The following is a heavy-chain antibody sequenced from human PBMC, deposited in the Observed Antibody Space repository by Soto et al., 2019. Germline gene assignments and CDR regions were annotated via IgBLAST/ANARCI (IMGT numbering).Heavy chain of an antibody. J-gene: IGHJ6*02. V-gene: IGHV3-7*04. D-gene: IGHD6-19*01. CDR3: ARDGSGWYSAYYYGMDV. Sequence: GGSLRLSCAASRFTFSSYWMSWVRQAPGKGLEWVANIKQDGSEKYYVDSVKGRFTISRDNAKNSLYLQMNSLRAEDTAVYYCARDGSGWYSAYYYGMDVWGQGTTVTVSS. CDR2: IKQDGSEK. CDR1: RFTFSSYW.